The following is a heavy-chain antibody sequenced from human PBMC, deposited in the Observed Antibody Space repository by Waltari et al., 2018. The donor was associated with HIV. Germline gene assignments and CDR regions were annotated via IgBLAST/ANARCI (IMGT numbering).Heavy chain of an antibody. CDR3: ARHIIGRNNGDFDY. V-gene: IGHV4-59*08. Sequence: QVQLQESGPGLVKPSETLSLTCTVSGGSISPYYWSWVRQPPGKGLEWIGYSHYSGDTNYNPSLKSRVTISVDTSKNQFSLKLTSVTAADTAVYYCARHIIGRNNGDFDYWGQGTLVTVSS. CDR2: SHYSGDT. D-gene: IGHD4-17*01. J-gene: IGHJ4*02. CDR1: GGSISPYY.